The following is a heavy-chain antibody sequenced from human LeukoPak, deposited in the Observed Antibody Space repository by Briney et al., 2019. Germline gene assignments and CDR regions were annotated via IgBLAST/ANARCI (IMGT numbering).Heavy chain of an antibody. Sequence: SETLSLTCAVYGGSFSGYYWSWIRQPPGKGLEWIGEINHSGSTNYNPSLKSRVTISVDTSKNQFSLKLSSVTAADTAVYYCARRKIPTNYYYDCRLWFDPWGQGTLVTVSS. CDR1: GGSFSGYY. CDR3: ARRKIPTNYYYDCRLWFDP. V-gene: IGHV4-34*01. J-gene: IGHJ5*02. D-gene: IGHD3-22*01. CDR2: INHSGST.